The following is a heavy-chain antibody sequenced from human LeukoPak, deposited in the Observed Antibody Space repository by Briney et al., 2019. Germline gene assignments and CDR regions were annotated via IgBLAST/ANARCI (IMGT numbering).Heavy chain of an antibody. V-gene: IGHV3-30*03. CDR2: ISYDGSNK. D-gene: IGHD5-24*01. J-gene: IGHJ4*02. Sequence: PGGSLRLSCAASGFTFSSYGMHWVRQAPGKGLEWVPVISYDGSNKYYADSVKGRFTISRDNSKNTLYLQMNSLRAEDTAVYYCARGEFLDGYNLADFDYWGQGTLVTVSS. CDR1: GFTFSSYG. CDR3: ARGEFLDGYNLADFDY.